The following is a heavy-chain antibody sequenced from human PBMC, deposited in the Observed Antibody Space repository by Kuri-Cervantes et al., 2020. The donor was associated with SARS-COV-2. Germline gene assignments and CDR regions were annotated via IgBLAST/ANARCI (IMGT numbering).Heavy chain of an antibody. CDR1: GFTFRTYA. D-gene: IGHD3-10*01. V-gene: IGHV3-23*01. J-gene: IGHJ6*04. CDR2: ISPSDGNT. CDR3: AKGRYYSDV. Sequence: GGSLRLSCVASGFTFRTYAVHWVRQPPGKGLEWVSSISPSDGNTFYADSVKGLFTISRDNSKNTFFLQMNSLRAEDTALYYCAKGRYYSDVWGTGTTVTVSS.